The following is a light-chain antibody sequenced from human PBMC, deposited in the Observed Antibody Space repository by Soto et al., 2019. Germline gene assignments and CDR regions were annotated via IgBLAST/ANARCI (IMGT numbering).Light chain of an antibody. J-gene: IGKJ2*01. CDR3: QQFDNLPYT. CDR1: QDISNY. Sequence: DIQMTQSPSSLSASVGDRVTITCQASQDISNYLNWYQQKPGKAPRLLIYDASSLETGVPSRFSGSGSGTHFTFTISSLQPEDIATYYCQQFDNLPYTFGKGTKLEIK. V-gene: IGKV1-33*01. CDR2: DAS.